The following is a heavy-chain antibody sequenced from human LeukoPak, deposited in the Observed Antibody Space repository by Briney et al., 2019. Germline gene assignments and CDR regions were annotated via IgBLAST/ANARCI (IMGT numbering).Heavy chain of an antibody. CDR3: ARHSGSRYCSGIACLNRIDY. V-gene: IGHV4-38-2*01. J-gene: IGHJ4*02. Sequence: SETLSLTCAVSGYSISSDYYWVWIRQPPEKGLEWIGNIYHSGSTSYSPSLKSRVTISADTSKNQFSLKLTSVTAADTAVYYCARHSGSRYCSGIACLNRIDYWDPGTLVTVSS. D-gene: IGHD2-15*01. CDR2: IYHSGST. CDR1: GYSISSDYY.